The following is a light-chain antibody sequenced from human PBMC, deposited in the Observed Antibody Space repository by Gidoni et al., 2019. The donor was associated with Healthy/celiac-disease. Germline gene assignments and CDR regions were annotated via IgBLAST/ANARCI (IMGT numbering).Light chain of an antibody. J-gene: IGKJ4*01. CDR1: QSISSY. V-gene: IGKV1-39*01. CDR3: QQSYSTRLT. CDR2: ATS. Sequence: DIETTQSPSSLSASVGDSVTITCRASQSISSYLNWYQQKPGKAPKLLICATSSLQSGVPSRFSGSGSGTDFTLTISSLQPEDFATYYCQQSYSTRLTFGGGTKVEIK.